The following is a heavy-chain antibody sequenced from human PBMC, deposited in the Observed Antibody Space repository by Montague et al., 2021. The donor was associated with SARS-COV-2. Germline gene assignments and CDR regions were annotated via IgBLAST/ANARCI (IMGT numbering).Heavy chain of an antibody. CDR2: ISGSGGST. CDR1: GFTFSYYV. Sequence: YRRISWAASGFTFSYYVMSWVRQAPGKGLEWVSAISGSGGSTYYADSVKGRFTISRDNSENTLYLQMNNLRAEDTAVYYCANRGIAAAGSYRYYFDYWGQGTLVTVSS. J-gene: IGHJ4*02. CDR3: ANRGIAAAGSYRYYFDY. D-gene: IGHD6-13*01. V-gene: IGHV3-23*01.